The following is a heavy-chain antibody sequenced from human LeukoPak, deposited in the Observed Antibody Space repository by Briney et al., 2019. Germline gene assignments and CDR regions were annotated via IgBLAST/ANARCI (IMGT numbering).Heavy chain of an antibody. D-gene: IGHD6-13*01. CDR3: ARVAIAAARSGWFDP. CDR1: GFTFSVYA. Sequence: GGSLRLSCAASGFTFSVYAMHWFRQAPGKGLEYVSAISSNGGSTYYANSVKGRFTISRDNSKNTLYLQMGSLRAEDMAVYYCARVAIAAARSGWFDPWGQGTLVTVSS. V-gene: IGHV3-64*01. J-gene: IGHJ5*02. CDR2: ISSNGGST.